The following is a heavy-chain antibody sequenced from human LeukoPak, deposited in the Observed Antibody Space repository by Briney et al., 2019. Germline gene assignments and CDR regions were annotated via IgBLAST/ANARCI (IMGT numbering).Heavy chain of an antibody. D-gene: IGHD2-15*01. J-gene: IGHJ4*02. V-gene: IGHV5-51*01. CDR2: IYPGDSDT. CDR1: GYSFTSYW. Sequence: GESLKISCKASGYSFTSYWIGWVRQMPGEGLEWMGIIYPGDSDTRYSPSFQGQVTISADKSINTAYLQWNSLKASDTAMYYCARFVGACSGGSCYSDYWGQGTLVTVSS. CDR3: ARFVGACSGGSCYSDY.